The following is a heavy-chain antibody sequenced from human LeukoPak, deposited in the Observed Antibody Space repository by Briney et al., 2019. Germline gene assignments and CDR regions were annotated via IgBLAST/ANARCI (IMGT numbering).Heavy chain of an antibody. CDR1: GFTFSSYW. D-gene: IGHD1-26*01. CDR3: ARSGGTYSFDM. Sequence: GGSLRLSCAASGFTFSSYWMHWVRQAPGKGLVWVSRINTDGRSTNYADFVKGRFTISRDNAKNTLFLQMNSLRAEDTAVYYCARSGGTYSFDMWGQGTMVTVSS. V-gene: IGHV3-74*01. J-gene: IGHJ3*02. CDR2: INTDGRST.